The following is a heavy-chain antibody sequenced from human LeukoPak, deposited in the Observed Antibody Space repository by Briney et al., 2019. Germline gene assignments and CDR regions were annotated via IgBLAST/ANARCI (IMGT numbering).Heavy chain of an antibody. D-gene: IGHD3-22*01. V-gene: IGHV3-30*09. CDR2: ISVDGSAT. J-gene: IGHJ5*02. CDR3: VVLDRSGYHRDL. CDR1: GFTFHNYA. Sequence: GGSLRLSCAASGFTFHNYAMNWLRQTPDRGLEWLAAISVDGSATNYADSVKGRFAISRDNAKSSIYLQMNNLRAEDTAVYYCVVLDRSGYHRDLWGQGTLVTVSS.